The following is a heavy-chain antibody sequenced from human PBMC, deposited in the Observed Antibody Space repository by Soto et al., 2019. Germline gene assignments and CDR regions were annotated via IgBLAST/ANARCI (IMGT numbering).Heavy chain of an antibody. CDR1: GRSMSGYY. J-gene: IGHJ4*02. CDR3: ASEDYYDTGYYVV. Sequence: SETLSLTCTVAGRSMSGYYWSWIRQPAGERLEWIGRIYTRGTTDFNPSLKGRVTMSVDTSKNQFSLKLTSVTAADTALYYCASEDYYDTGYYVVWGQGTQVTVSS. D-gene: IGHD3-22*01. V-gene: IGHV4-4*07. CDR2: IYTRGTT.